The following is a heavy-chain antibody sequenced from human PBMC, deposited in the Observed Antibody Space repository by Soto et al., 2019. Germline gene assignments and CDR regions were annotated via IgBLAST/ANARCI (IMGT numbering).Heavy chain of an antibody. V-gene: IGHV4-59*08. D-gene: IGHD5-12*01. J-gene: IGHJ5*02. CDR1: GGSISSYY. CDR2: IYYSGST. Sequence: SESLSLTCTVSGGSISSYYWSWIRQPPGKGLEWIGYIYYSGSTNYNPSLKSRVTISVDTSKNQFSLKLSSVTAADTAVYYCARLQDIVFDPWGQGTLVTVSS. CDR3: ARLQDIVFDP.